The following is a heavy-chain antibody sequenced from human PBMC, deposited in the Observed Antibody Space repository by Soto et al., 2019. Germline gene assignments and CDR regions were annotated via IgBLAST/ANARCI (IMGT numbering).Heavy chain of an antibody. CDR1: GGTFSSYT. Sequence: QVQLVQSGAEVKKPGSSVKVSCKASGGTFSSYTISWVRQAPGQGLEWMGRIIPILGIANYAQKFQGRVTDTADKSTSTAYMELSSLRSEDTAVYYCAREYCSGGSCYSEEYYFDYWGQGTLVTVSS. J-gene: IGHJ4*02. CDR2: IIPILGIA. D-gene: IGHD2-15*01. CDR3: AREYCSGGSCYSEEYYFDY. V-gene: IGHV1-69*08.